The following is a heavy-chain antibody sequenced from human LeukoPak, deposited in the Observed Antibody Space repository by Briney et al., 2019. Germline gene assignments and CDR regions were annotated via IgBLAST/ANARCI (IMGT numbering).Heavy chain of an antibody. D-gene: IGHD2/OR15-2a*01. J-gene: IGHJ3*02. Sequence: SDTLSLTCSVSGGSMSSSYWSWIRQPPGKGPEWIGHITYNGSTNYNPSLKSRVTISVDPSKNQFSLKLTSVTVADTAVYYCARGLQNRSSGRRFDVFEIWGQGTMVTASS. CDR2: ITYNGST. V-gene: IGHV4-59*07. CDR1: GGSMSSSY. CDR3: ARGLQNRSSGRRFDVFEI.